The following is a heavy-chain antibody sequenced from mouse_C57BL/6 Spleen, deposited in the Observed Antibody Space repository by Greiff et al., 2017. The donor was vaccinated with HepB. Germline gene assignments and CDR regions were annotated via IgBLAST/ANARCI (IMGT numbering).Heavy chain of an antibody. D-gene: IGHD2-10*01. CDR1: GYAFSSYW. Sequence: QVQLQQSGAELVKPGASVKISCKASGYAFSSYWMNWVKQRPGKGLEWIGQIYPGDGDTNYNGKFKGKATLTADKSSSTAYMQLSSLTSEDSAVYFCARRFPYYGNYGYAMDYWGQGTSVTVSS. CDR3: ARRFPYYGNYGYAMDY. J-gene: IGHJ4*01. V-gene: IGHV1-80*01. CDR2: IYPGDGDT.